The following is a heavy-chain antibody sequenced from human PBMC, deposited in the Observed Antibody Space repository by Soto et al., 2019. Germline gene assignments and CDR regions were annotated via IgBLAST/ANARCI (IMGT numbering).Heavy chain of an antibody. J-gene: IGHJ6*02. CDR1: GYTFTSYG. V-gene: IGHV1-18*04. CDR3: ARDDEISDFWSGYYTGLYYYYGMDV. CDR2: ISAYNGNT. Sequence: SVKVSCKASGYTFTSYGISWVRQAPGQGLEWMGWISAYNGNTNYAQKLQGRVTMTTDTSTSTAYMELRSLRSDDTAVYYCARDDEISDFWSGYYTGLYYYYGMDVWGQGTTVTVSS. D-gene: IGHD3-3*01.